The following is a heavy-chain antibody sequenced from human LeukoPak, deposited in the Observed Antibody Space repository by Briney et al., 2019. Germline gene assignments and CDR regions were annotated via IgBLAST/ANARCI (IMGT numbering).Heavy chain of an antibody. CDR2: IYSGGST. J-gene: IGHJ4*02. Sequence: PGGSLRLSCAASGLTVSSNYMSWVRQAPGKGQEWVSVIYSGGSTYYADSVKGRFTISRDNSKNTLYLQMNSLRAEDTAVYYCAREYCSGGSCYSSYWGQGTLVTVSS. D-gene: IGHD2-15*01. CDR1: GLTVSSNY. V-gene: IGHV3-66*01. CDR3: AREYCSGGSCYSSY.